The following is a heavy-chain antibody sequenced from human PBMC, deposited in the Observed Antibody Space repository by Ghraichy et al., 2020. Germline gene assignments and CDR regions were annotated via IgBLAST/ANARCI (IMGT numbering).Heavy chain of an antibody. V-gene: IGHV1-58*01. CDR1: GFTFTNSA. J-gene: IGHJ5*02. Sequence: SVKVSCKTSGFTFTNSAVHWVRQARGQRLEWIAWVGVRTGDTRCAQYLQDRLTITSDLSTNTVYMQLGSLTSDDTAVYYCAAEWPQPSLKFDPWGQGTLVTVSS. CDR2: VGVRTGDT. CDR3: AAEWPQPSLKFDP. D-gene: IGHD5-12*01.